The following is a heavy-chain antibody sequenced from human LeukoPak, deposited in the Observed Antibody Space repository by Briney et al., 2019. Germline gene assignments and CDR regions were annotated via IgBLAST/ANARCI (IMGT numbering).Heavy chain of an antibody. Sequence: GGSLRLSCAASGFTFSSYWMSWVRQAPGKGLEWVANIKQDGSEKYYVDSVKGRFTISRDNAKNSLYLQMNSLRAEGTAMYYCVRVNTYYYDSSPSWGQGTLVTVSS. D-gene: IGHD3-22*01. CDR1: GFTFSSYW. J-gene: IGHJ4*02. CDR3: VRVNTYYYDSSPS. V-gene: IGHV3-7*01. CDR2: IKQDGSEK.